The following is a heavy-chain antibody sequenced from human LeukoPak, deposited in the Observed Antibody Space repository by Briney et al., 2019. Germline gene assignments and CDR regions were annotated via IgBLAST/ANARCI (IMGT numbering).Heavy chain of an antibody. CDR1: GGSIRSSYYY. CDR3: ARRMGKYCSSTSCYVGYYYYYYGMDV. D-gene: IGHD2-2*01. V-gene: IGHV4-39*01. J-gene: IGHJ6*02. Sequence: SETLSLTCTVSGGSIRSSYYYWGWIRQPPGKGLEWIGSIYDSGSTYYNPSLKSRVTISVDTSKNQFSLKLNSVTAADTAVYYCARRMGKYCSSTSCYVGYYYYYYGMDVWGQGTTVTVSS. CDR2: IYDSGST.